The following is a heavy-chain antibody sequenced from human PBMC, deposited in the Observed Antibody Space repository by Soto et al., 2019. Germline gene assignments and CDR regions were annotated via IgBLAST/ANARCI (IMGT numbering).Heavy chain of an antibody. D-gene: IGHD6-19*01. CDR3: ARVFRYSSGRETAGWFDP. V-gene: IGHV1-2*04. CDR1: GYSFTDYH. CDR2: INPKSGGT. Sequence: ASVKVSCKASGYSFTDYHIHWVRQAPGQGLEWLGRINPKSGGTSTAQKFQGWVTMTTDTSTSTVYMDLSSLRSEDTAVYYCARVFRYSSGRETAGWFDPWG. J-gene: IGHJ5*02.